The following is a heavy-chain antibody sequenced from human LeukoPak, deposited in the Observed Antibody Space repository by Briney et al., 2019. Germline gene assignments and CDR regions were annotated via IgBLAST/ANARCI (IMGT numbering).Heavy chain of an antibody. D-gene: IGHD2-2*01. Sequence: ASVKVSCKASGYTFTGYYMHWVRQAPGQGLEWMGWINPNSGGTNYAQKFQGRVTMTRDTSISTAYMELSRLRSDDTAVYYCARVPRARVPAATLDPWGQGTLVTVSS. CDR1: GYTFTGYY. CDR2: INPNSGGT. V-gene: IGHV1-2*02. J-gene: IGHJ5*02. CDR3: ARVPRARVPAATLDP.